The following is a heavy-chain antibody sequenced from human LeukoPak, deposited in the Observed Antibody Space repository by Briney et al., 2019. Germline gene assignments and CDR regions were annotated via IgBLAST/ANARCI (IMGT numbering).Heavy chain of an antibody. D-gene: IGHD3-10*01. J-gene: IGHJ4*02. CDR3: ARGSLRYYYGSGTNFDY. CDR2: INHSGST. CDR1: GGSISRYY. V-gene: IGHV4-34*01. Sequence: SETLSLTCTVSGGSISRYYWSWIRQPPGKGLEWIGEINHSGSTNYNPSLKSRVTISVDTSKNQFSLKLSSVTAADTAVYYCARGSLRYYYGSGTNFDYWGQGTLVTVSS.